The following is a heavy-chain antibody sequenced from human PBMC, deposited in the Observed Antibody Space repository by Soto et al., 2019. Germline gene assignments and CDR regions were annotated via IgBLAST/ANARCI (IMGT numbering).Heavy chain of an antibody. J-gene: IGHJ4*02. V-gene: IGHV4-59*13. CDR1: GGSISSYY. Sequence: QVQLQESGPGLVKPSETLSLTCTVSGGSISSYYWSWIRQPPGKGLEWIGYIYYSGSTNYNPSLKSRVTISVDTSKSQFSLKLSSVTAADTAVYYCASSPRTVAAAAGNFDYWGQGTLVTVSS. CDR3: ASSPRTVAAAAGNFDY. CDR2: IYYSGST. D-gene: IGHD2-2*01.